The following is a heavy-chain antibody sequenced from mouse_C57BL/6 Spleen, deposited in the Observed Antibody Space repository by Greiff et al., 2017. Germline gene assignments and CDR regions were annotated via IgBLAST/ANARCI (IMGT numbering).Heavy chain of an antibody. D-gene: IGHD2-4*01. Sequence: QVQLQQPGTELVKPGASVKLSCKASGYTFTSYWMHWVKQRPGQGLEWIGNINPSNGGTNYNEKFKSKATLTVDKSSSTAYMQLSSLTSEDSALYYCARGHYDYDGFAYWGQGTLVTVSA. J-gene: IGHJ3*01. CDR1: GYTFTSYW. CDR2: INPSNGGT. V-gene: IGHV1-53*01. CDR3: ARGHYDYDGFAY.